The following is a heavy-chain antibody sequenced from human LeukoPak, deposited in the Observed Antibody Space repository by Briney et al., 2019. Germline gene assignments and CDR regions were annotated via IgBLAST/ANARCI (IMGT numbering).Heavy chain of an antibody. D-gene: IGHD3-9*01. J-gene: IGHJ6*02. Sequence: ASVKVSCKASGYTFTGYYMHWVRQAPGQGLEWMGWINPNSGGTNYAQKFQGRVTMTRDTSISTAYMELSRLRSDDTAVYYCARAPVLRYFDWLFSRAADVWGQGTTVTASS. V-gene: IGHV1-2*02. CDR3: ARAPVLRYFDWLFSRAADV. CDR1: GYTFTGYY. CDR2: INPNSGGT.